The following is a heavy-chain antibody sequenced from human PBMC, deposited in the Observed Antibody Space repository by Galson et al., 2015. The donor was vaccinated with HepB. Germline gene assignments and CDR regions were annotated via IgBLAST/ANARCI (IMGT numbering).Heavy chain of an antibody. V-gene: IGHV3-23*01. Sequence: SLRLSCAASGFTFSSYAMSWVRQAPGKGLEWVSAISGSGGSTYYADSVKGRFTISRDNSKNTLYLQMNSLRAEDTAVYYCAKEAGVYGSAPGGMDVWGQGTTVTVSS. J-gene: IGHJ6*02. CDR1: GFTFSSYA. CDR3: AKEAGVYGSAPGGMDV. D-gene: IGHD3-10*01. CDR2: ISGSGGST.